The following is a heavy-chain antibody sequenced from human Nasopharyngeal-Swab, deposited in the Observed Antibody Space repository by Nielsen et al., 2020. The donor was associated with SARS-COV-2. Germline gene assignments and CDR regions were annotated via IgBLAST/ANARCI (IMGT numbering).Heavy chain of an antibody. D-gene: IGHD5/OR15-5a*01. J-gene: IGHJ6*02. CDR1: GFTFSSYA. CDR2: ISYDGSNK. Sequence: GGSLRLSCAASGFTFSSYAMHWVRQAPSKGLEWVAVISYDGSNKYYADSVKGRFTISRDNSKNTLYLQMNSLRAEDTAVYYCARDGPSTYYYYGMDVWGQGTTVTVSS. V-gene: IGHV3-30*04. CDR3: ARDGPSTYYYYGMDV.